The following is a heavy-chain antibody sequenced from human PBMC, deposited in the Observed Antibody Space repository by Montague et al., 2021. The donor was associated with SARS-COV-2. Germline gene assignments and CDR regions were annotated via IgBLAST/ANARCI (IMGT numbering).Heavy chain of an antibody. D-gene: IGHD2/OR15-2a*01. V-gene: IGHV4-30-2*06. J-gene: IGHJ5*01. Sequence: TLSLTCVVSGGSVSSGDYSWSWIRQSPGKGLEWIGYIYQSGSAYYNPSLKSRVTISIDTSNNQFSLNLRSVTAADTGLYYCATGSSPWRPAPGAPPRAQRPWAAWSRTTFQNW. CDR3: ATGSSPWRPAPGAPPRAQRPWAAWSRTTFQNW. CDR2: IYQSGSA. CDR1: GGSVSSGDYS.